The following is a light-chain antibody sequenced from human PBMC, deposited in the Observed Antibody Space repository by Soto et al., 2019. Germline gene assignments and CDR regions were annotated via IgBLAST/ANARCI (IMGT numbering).Light chain of an antibody. CDR1: QTISSN. Sequence: DIVMTQSPATLSVSPGERATLSCRASQTISSNLAWYQQKPGQTPRLLIYGASTRAAGIPARFSGSGSGTDFTLTITSLQSEDFAVYYCQHYNNWPPWTFGQGTKVDIK. CDR3: QHYNNWPPWT. J-gene: IGKJ1*01. CDR2: GAS. V-gene: IGKV3-15*01.